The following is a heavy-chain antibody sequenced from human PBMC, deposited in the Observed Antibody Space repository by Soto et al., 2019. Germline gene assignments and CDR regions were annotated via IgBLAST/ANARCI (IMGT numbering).Heavy chain of an antibody. CDR2: MSHSVGT. Sequence: QVQLQQWGAGLLKPSETLSLTCAVYGGFVSSGSYYWSWIRQPPGKELAWIGEMSHSVGTHFKPSRKSRVTISVDTSKKQFSLNMSAVTAADTALYYCARVERGTATTVVDAFDIWGPGAMVTGSS. J-gene: IGHJ3*02. CDR1: GGFVSSGSYY. CDR3: ARVERGTATTVVDAFDI. V-gene: IGHV4-34*01. D-gene: IGHD1-1*01.